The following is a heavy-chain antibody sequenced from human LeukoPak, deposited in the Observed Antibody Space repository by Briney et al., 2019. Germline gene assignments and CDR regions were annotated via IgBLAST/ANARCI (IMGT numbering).Heavy chain of an antibody. CDR1: GFTFSDYY. D-gene: IGHD4-17*01. J-gene: IGHJ6*02. CDR3: ARDDNGDSAYGMDV. CDR2: ISSSGSTI. V-gene: IGHV3-11*01. Sequence: PGGSLRLSCAASGFTFSDYYMSWIRQAPGKGLEWDSYISSSGSTIYYADSVKGRFTISRDNAKNSLYLQMNSLRAEDTAVYYCARDDNGDSAYGMDVWGQGTTVTVSS.